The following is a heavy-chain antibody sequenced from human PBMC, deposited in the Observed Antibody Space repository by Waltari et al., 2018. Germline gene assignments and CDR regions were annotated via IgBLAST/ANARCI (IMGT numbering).Heavy chain of an antibody. CDR3: ARDPRGYSYGPYYYYGMDV. Sequence: QVQLVQSGAEVKKPGSSVKVSCKASGATFSSSAISWVPQAPGPGLEWMGGTIPIFGTANYAQKFQGRVTITADESTSTAYMELSSLRAEDTAVYYCARDPRGYSYGPYYYYGMDVWGQGTTVTVSS. V-gene: IGHV1-69*13. CDR1: GATFSSSA. J-gene: IGHJ6*01. D-gene: IGHD5-18*01. CDR2: TIPIFGTA.